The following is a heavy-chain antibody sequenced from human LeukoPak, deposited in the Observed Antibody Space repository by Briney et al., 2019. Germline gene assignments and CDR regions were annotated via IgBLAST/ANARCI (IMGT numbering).Heavy chain of an antibody. CDR3: AREKGIAVTAPIDY. V-gene: IGHV1-18*01. Sequence: ASVKVSFKASGYTFRSYAVSWLRQAPGQGLEWMGWISPFNANTNYAQKFQGRLTMTTDTSTSTAYMELRSLRSDDTAVYYCAREKGIAVTAPIDYWGQGALVTVPS. CDR2: ISPFNANT. D-gene: IGHD6-19*01. CDR1: GYTFRSYA. J-gene: IGHJ4*02.